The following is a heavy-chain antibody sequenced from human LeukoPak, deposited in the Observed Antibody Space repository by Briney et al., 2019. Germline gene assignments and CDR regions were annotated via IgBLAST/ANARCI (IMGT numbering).Heavy chain of an antibody. J-gene: IGHJ5*02. V-gene: IGHV1-46*01. CDR2: INPSGGST. CDR3: ARVRHCSSTSCYPKKGGPFYKGWFDP. Sequence: EASVKVSCKASGYTFTSYYMHWVRQAPGQGLEWMGIINPSGGSTSYAQKFQGRVTTTRDMSTSTVYMELSSLRSEDTAVYYCARVRHCSSTSCYPKKGGPFYKGWFDPWGQGTLVTVSS. D-gene: IGHD2-2*01. CDR1: GYTFTSYY.